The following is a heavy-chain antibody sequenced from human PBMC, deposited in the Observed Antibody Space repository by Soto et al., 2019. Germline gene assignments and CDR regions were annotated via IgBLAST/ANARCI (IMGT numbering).Heavy chain of an antibody. V-gene: IGHV2-5*02. CDR3: AHTMAPRIFDY. CDR1: GFSLMTSGVG. Sequence: QITLKEAGPTLVKPTQTLTLTCSFSGFSLMTSGVGVGWIRQPPGKALEWLALIYWDDDKGYSTSLKSRLTITKDTSKNQVVLTMTHMDPADTATYYCAHTMAPRIFDYWGQGTLVTVSS. CDR2: IYWDDDK. J-gene: IGHJ4*02.